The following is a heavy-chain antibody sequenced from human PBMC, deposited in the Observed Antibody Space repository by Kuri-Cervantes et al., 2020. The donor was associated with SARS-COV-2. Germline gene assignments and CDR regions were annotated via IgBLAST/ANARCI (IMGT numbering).Heavy chain of an antibody. J-gene: IGHJ4*02. CDR1: GFTFSSYG. Sequence: GGSLRLSCAASGFTFSSYGMHWVRQAPGKGLEWVAFIRYDGSNKYYADSVKGRFTISRDNSKNTLYLQMNSLRAEDTAVYYCAREGIGSWYGFDYWGQGTLVTVSS. CDR2: IRYDGSNK. D-gene: IGHD6-13*01. V-gene: IGHV3-30*02. CDR3: AREGIGSWYGFDY.